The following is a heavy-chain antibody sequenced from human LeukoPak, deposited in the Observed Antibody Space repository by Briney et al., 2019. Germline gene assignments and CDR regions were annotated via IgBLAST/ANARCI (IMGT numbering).Heavy chain of an antibody. CDR2: IKQDGSEK. V-gene: IGHV3-7*01. J-gene: IGHJ4*02. D-gene: IGHD3-22*01. CDR1: GFIFSSYW. CDR3: AREGSIVVVIDY. Sequence: GGSLRLSCAASGFIFSSYWMSWVRQAPWKGLEWVANIKQDGSEKYYVDSVKGRFTISRDNAKNSLYLQMNSLRAEDTAVYYCAREGSIVVVIDYWGQGTLVTVSS.